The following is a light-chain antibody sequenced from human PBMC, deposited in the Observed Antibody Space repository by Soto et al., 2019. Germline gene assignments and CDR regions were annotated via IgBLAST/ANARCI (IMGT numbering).Light chain of an antibody. CDR2: DAS. Sequence: EIVMTQYQATLSLSPGERATLSCRASQTIDNTLAWYQRKPGQAPRLLIYDASTRATGVSARFSGSGSGTDFTLTISSLQSEDFAVYYCQHYNYWPYTLGHVTIVDIK. CDR3: QHYNYWPYT. CDR1: QTIDNT. J-gene: IGKJ3*01. V-gene: IGKV3-15*01.